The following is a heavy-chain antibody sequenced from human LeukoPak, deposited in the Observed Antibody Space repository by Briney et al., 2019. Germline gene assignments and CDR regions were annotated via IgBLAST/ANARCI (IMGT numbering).Heavy chain of an antibody. CDR1: GFTFGNYW. CDR2: IKSDGRST. D-gene: IGHD3-10*01. Sequence: GGSLRLSCAASGFTFGNYWMHWVRQVPGKGLMWVSRIKSDGRSTSYADSVKGRFTISRDNSRNTLYLQMNSLRAEDTAIYYCAKDIAYNVRSGSYFGYWGQGTLVPVSS. V-gene: IGHV3-74*01. J-gene: IGHJ4*02. CDR3: AKDIAYNVRSGSYFGY.